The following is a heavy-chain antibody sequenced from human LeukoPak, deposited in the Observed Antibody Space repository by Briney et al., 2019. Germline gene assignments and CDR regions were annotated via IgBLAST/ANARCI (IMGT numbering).Heavy chain of an antibody. J-gene: IGHJ4*02. CDR1: GLTFSSYE. CDR2: ISTSGSTI. D-gene: IGHD5-12*01. V-gene: IGHV3-48*03. CDR3: ARGVLSGYDRPTDY. Sequence: GGSLRLSCAASGLTFSSYEMKWVRQAPGKGLEWVSYISTSGSTIYLADSVKGRFTVSRDNARNSLYLQMNSLRAEDTAVYYCARGVLSGYDRPTDYWGQGILVTVSS.